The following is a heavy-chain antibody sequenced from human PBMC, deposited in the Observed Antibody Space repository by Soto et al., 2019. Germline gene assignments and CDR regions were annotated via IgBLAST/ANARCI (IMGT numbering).Heavy chain of an antibody. V-gene: IGHV3-48*02. CDR2: ISNSGSTI. Sequence: GGSLRLSCAASGFIFSNYNMNWVRQAPGKGLEWVSYISNSGSTIYYADSVKGRFTISRDKAKNSLFLQMNSLRDEDTAVYYCVRGYYYGSGNYFDYWGQGTLVTVSS. D-gene: IGHD3-10*01. J-gene: IGHJ4*02. CDR1: GFIFSNYN. CDR3: VRGYYYGSGNYFDY.